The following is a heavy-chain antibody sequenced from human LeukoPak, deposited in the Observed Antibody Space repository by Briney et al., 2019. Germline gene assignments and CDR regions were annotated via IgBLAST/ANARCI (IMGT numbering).Heavy chain of an antibody. Sequence: SETLSLTCTVSGVSISSSNSYWGWIRQPPGKGLEWIGYIYYSGSTNYNPSLKSRVTISVDTSKNQFSLKLSSVTAADTAVYYCAREARKITMVRGVIGAQYYYYMDVWGKGTTVTISS. D-gene: IGHD3-10*01. J-gene: IGHJ6*03. CDR1: GVSISSSNSY. V-gene: IGHV4-61*01. CDR3: AREARKITMVRGVIGAQYYYYMDV. CDR2: IYYSGST.